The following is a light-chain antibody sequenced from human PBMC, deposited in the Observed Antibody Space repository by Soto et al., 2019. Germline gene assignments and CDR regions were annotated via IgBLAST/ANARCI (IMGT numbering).Light chain of an antibody. V-gene: IGKV1-39*01. Sequence: DIQMTQSPSSMSASVGDRVTITCRASQSISSYLNCYQQKPGKAPKLLIYAASSLQSGVPTRFSCSGSGTYCTLTISSLQPEDFATYYCQQSYSTPPTFGGGTKVEIK. CDR1: QSISSY. J-gene: IGKJ4*01. CDR2: AAS. CDR3: QQSYSTPPT.